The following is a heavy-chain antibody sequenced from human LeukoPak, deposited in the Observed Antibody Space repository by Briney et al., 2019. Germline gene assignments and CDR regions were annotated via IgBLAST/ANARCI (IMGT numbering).Heavy chain of an antibody. D-gene: IGHD6-13*01. CDR3: ARRALHSSSWFGDAFDI. CDR1: GYSFPSSW. V-gene: IGHV5-51*01. Sequence: GEALKISCKGSGYSFPSSWIGWVRQMPGKGREWMGIIYPGDSDTRYSPSFQGQVTISADKSISTAYLQWSSLKASDTAMYYCARRALHSSSWFGDAFDIWGQGTMVTVSS. J-gene: IGHJ3*02. CDR2: IYPGDSDT.